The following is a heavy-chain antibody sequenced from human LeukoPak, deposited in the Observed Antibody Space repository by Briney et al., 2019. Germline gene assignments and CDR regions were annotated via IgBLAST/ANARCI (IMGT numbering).Heavy chain of an antibody. V-gene: IGHV3-30*18. CDR2: ISNDGSNE. J-gene: IGHJ4*02. Sequence: PGRSLRLSCAASRFSFSSYGMHWVRQAPGKGLEWVAIISNDGSNEYYADSVKGRFTISRDNSKNTLYLQMNSLRTEDTAVYYCAKDENSIWRGSYYFDYWGQGTLVTVSS. CDR3: AKDENSIWRGSYYFDY. CDR1: RFSFSSYG. D-gene: IGHD6-13*01.